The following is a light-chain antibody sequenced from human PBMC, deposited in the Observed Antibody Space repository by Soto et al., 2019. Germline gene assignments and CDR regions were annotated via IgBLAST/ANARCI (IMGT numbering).Light chain of an antibody. J-gene: IGKJ2*01. CDR1: QSVSSN. CDR3: QKYNNWLSYT. Sequence: EIVMTQSPATLSVSPGERATLSCRASQSVSSNLAWYQQKPGQAPRLLIYGASTRATGIPARFSGSGSGTEFTLTISSLQSEDFAVYYCQKYNNWLSYTFGQGTKVDIK. V-gene: IGKV3-15*01. CDR2: GAS.